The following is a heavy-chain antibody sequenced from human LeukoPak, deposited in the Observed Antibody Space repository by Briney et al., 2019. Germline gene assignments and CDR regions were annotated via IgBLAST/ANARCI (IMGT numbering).Heavy chain of an antibody. D-gene: IGHD4-23*01. V-gene: IGHV1-69*10. J-gene: IGHJ3*02. CDR1: GGTFSTYA. CDR2: ITPILGTA. Sequence: SVKVSCKASGGTFSTYAISWVRQAPGQGLEWMGGITPILGTANYAQKFQGRVTINADQSTSTAYMELSSLRSEDTAVYYCARSLIDYGGSYGAFDIWGQGTMVTISS. CDR3: ARSLIDYGGSYGAFDI.